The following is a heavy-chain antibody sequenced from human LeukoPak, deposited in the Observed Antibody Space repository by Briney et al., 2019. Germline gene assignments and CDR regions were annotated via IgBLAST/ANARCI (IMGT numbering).Heavy chain of an antibody. D-gene: IGHD2-2*01. V-gene: IGHV1-8*01. J-gene: IGHJ4*02. CDR1: GYTFTSYD. CDR3: ATDLRVVVPVFDY. CDR2: MNPNSGNT. Sequence: ASVKVSCKASGYTFTSYDINWVRQATGQGLEWMGWMNPNSGNTGYAQKFQGRVTMTRNTSISTAYMELSSLRSEDTAVYYCATDLRVVVPVFDYWGQGTLVTVSS.